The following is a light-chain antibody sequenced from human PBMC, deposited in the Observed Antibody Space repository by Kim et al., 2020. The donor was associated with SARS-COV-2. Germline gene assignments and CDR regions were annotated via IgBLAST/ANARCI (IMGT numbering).Light chain of an antibody. CDR3: QSYDSSLSGSV. V-gene: IGLV1-40*01. CDR2: DNN. CDR1: SSNIGTGYA. J-gene: IGLJ2*01. Sequence: QSVLTQPPSVSGAPGQRVTISCTGSSSNIGTGYAVHWYQRLPGTAPKLLIYDNNNRPSGVPDRFSGSQSGTSASLAITGLQAEYEADYYCQSYDSSLSGSVFGGGTKLTVL.